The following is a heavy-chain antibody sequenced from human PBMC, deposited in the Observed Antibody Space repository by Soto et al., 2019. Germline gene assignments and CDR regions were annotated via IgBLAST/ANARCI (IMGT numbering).Heavy chain of an antibody. CDR3: ATHKPNYYYYGLDV. V-gene: IGHV4-34*01. Sequence: QVQLQQWGAGLLKPSETLSLTCGVYGGSFSVFYWTWIRQPPGKGLEWIGEINHSGGTNYNPSLKSRVTISIDTSKNQFSLKLTSLTAADTAVYYCATHKPNYYYYGLDVWGQGTTVTVSS. CDR1: GGSFSVFY. CDR2: INHSGGT. J-gene: IGHJ6*02.